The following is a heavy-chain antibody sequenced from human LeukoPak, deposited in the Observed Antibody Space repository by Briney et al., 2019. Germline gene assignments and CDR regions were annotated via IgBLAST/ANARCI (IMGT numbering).Heavy chain of an antibody. D-gene: IGHD2-2*01. CDR1: GFTFSSYA. V-gene: IGHV3-23*01. CDR3: AKLRRTVVPAPIDY. J-gene: IGHJ4*02. CDR2: ISGSGGST. Sequence: GGSLRLSCAASGFTFSSYAMSWVCQAPGKGLEWVSAISGSGGSTYYADSVKGRFNISRDNSKNTLYLQMNSLRAEDTAVYYCAKLRRTVVPAPIDYWGQGTLVTVSS.